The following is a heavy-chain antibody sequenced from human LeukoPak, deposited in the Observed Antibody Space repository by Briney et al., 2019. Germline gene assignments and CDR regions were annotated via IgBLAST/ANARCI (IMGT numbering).Heavy chain of an antibody. CDR2: ISSSGGTT. Sequence: PGGSLRLSCVASGFTFTRHVMSWVRQAPGKGLEWVSVISSSGGTTYYADSVKGRFTISRDNSKNTLYLQMNSLRAEDTAIYYCARGRYSSTTYYFDSWGQGTLVTVSS. J-gene: IGHJ4*02. V-gene: IGHV3-23*01. CDR1: GFTFTRHV. D-gene: IGHD6-13*01. CDR3: ARGRYSSTTYYFDS.